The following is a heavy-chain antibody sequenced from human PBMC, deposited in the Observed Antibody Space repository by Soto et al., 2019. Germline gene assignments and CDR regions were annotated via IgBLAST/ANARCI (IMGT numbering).Heavy chain of an antibody. D-gene: IGHD3-10*01. J-gene: IGHJ4*02. CDR3: ARGGSMGRGTPLDY. V-gene: IGHV3-48*02. CDR1: GFTFSSYS. CDR2: ISSSSSTI. Sequence: EVQLVESGGGLVQPGGSLRLSCAASGFTFSSYSMNWVRQAPGKGLEWVSYISSSSSTIYYADSVKGRFTISRDNAKNSLYLQMNSLRDEDTAVYYCARGGSMGRGTPLDYWGQGTLVTVSS.